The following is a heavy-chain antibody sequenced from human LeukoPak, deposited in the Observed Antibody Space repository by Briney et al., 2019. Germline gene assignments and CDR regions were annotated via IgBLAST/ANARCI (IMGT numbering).Heavy chain of an antibody. D-gene: IGHD3-22*01. Sequence: ASVKVSCKASGYTFTSYGISWVRQAPGQGLAWMGWISAYNGNTNYAQKLQGRVTMTTDTSTSTAYMELRSLRSDDTAVYYCAREGEDYYDSSGYYPPWNYWGQGTLVTVSS. CDR2: ISAYNGNT. J-gene: IGHJ4*02. CDR1: GYTFTSYG. V-gene: IGHV1-18*01. CDR3: AREGEDYYDSSGYYPPWNY.